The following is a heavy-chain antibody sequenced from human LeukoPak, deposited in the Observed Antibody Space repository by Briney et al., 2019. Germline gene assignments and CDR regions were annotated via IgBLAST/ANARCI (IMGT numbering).Heavy chain of an antibody. J-gene: IGHJ5*02. CDR2: ISSSSSTI. V-gene: IGHV3-48*01. Sequence: GGSLRLSCAASGFTFSSHAMSWVRQAPGKGLEWVSYISSSSSTIYYADSVKGRFTISRDNAKNSLYLQMNSLRAEDTAVYYCARGCGGDCQNWFDPWGQGTLVTVSS. CDR1: GFTFSSHA. D-gene: IGHD2-21*02. CDR3: ARGCGGDCQNWFDP.